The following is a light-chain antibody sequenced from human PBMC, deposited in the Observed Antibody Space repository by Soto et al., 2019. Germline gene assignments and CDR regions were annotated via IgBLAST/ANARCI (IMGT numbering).Light chain of an antibody. J-gene: IGLJ2*01. CDR2: LKNDGSH. CDR1: SGHSSYA. Sequence: QLVLTQSPSASASLGASVRLTCTLSSGHSSYAIAWYQKQPGKSPRYLMDLKNDGSHTKGDGIPDRFSGSSSGAERSLIISSLQSEDEADYYCQTWGTGFQVFGGGTKLTVL. CDR3: QTWGTGFQV. V-gene: IGLV4-69*01.